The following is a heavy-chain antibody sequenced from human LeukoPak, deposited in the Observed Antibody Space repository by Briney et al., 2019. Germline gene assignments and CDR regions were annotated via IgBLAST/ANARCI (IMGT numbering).Heavy chain of an antibody. CDR2: IRSKANSYAT. D-gene: IGHD5/OR15-5a*01. V-gene: IGHV3-73*01. J-gene: IGHJ5*02. Sequence: GGSLRLSCAASGFTFSGSAMHWVRQASGKGLEWVGRIRSKANSYATAYAASVKGRFTISRDDSKDTAYLQMNSLKTEDTAVYYCTGGGNTVSWGQGTLVTVSS. CDR1: GFTFSGSA. CDR3: TGGGNTVS.